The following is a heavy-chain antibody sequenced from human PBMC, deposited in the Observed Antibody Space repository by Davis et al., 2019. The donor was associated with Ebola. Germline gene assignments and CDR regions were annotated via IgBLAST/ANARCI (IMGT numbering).Heavy chain of an antibody. Sequence: PGGSLRLSCAASGFTFSSYGMHWVRQAPGKGLEWVAVIWYDGSNKYYADSVKGRFTISRDNSKNTLYLQMNSLRAEDTAVYYCARDRIQLWSYFDYWGQGTLVTVSS. D-gene: IGHD5-18*01. CDR2: IWYDGSNK. CDR3: ARDRIQLWSYFDY. J-gene: IGHJ4*02. CDR1: GFTFSSYG. V-gene: IGHV3-33*01.